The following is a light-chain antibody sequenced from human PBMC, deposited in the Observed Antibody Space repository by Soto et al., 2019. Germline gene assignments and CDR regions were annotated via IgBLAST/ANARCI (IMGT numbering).Light chain of an antibody. CDR1: QIISSW. V-gene: IGKV1-5*03. CDR2: KAS. CDR3: QHYNSYSEA. Sequence: DIQRTQSPSTLSASEGDRVTMTFRASQIISSWLAWYQQKPGKAPKLLIYKASTLKSGVPSRFSGSGSGTEFTLTISSLQPDDFATYYCQHYNSYSEAFGQGTKVDI. J-gene: IGKJ1*01.